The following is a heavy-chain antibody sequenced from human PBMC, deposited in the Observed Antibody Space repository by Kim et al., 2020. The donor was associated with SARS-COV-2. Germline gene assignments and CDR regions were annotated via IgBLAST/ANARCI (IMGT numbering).Heavy chain of an antibody. Sequence: EYAAVVKDRFTISRDDSKSIAYLQMNSLKTEDTAVYYCTRDLTVGSDRVADWGQGTLVTVSS. J-gene: IGHJ4*02. D-gene: IGHD1-26*01. V-gene: IGHV3-49*02. CDR3: TRDLTVGSDRVAD.